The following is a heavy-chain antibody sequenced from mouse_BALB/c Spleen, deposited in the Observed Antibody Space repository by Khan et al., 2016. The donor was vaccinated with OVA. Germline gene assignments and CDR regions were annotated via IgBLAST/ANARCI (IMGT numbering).Heavy chain of an antibody. J-gene: IGHJ3*01. CDR2: IRYDGDS. D-gene: IGHD3-1*01. V-gene: IGHV3-6*01. CDR3: ARGGSSGPAWFAY. CDR1: GYSITSGYF. Sequence: EVQLQESGPGLVKSSQSLSLTCSVTGYSITSGYFWNWIRQFPGNKLEWMGYIRYDGDSNYNPSLKNRISITRDTSKNQFFLKLNSVTPEDTATVYCARGGSSGPAWFAYWGQGTLVTVSP.